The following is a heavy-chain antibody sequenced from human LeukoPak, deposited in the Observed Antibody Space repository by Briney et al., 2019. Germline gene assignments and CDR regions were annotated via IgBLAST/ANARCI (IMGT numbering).Heavy chain of an antibody. V-gene: IGHV3-72*01. J-gene: IGHJ4*02. CDR3: ARASHSGSYFFY. CDR1: GFTFSDHY. Sequence: GGSLRLSCAASGFTFSDHYMDWVRQTPGKGLEWVGRSRNKANSYSTEYAASVNGRFTISRDDSKNPLFLQMNSLRTDDTAVYYCARASHSGSYFFYWGQGTLVTVSS. D-gene: IGHD1-26*01. CDR2: SRNKANSYST.